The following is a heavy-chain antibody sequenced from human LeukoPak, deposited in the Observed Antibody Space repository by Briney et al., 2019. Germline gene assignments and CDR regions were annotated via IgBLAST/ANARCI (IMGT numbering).Heavy chain of an antibody. V-gene: IGHV3-49*04. CDR1: GFTFSDYA. D-gene: IGHD4-17*01. Sequence: GGFLRLSCTASGFTFSDYAMSWVRQAPGKGLEWVGFIRSKVYGGTEKAASVKDRFIISRDDSKSIVYLQMNNLKTEDTAVYYCSRGAVNDYGDGQYFQYWGQGSLVTVSS. J-gene: IGHJ1*01. CDR2: IRSKVYGGT. CDR3: SRGAVNDYGDGQYFQY.